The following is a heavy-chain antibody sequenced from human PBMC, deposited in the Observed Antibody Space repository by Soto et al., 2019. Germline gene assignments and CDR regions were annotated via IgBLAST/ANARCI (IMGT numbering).Heavy chain of an antibody. Sequence: GSLRLSCAASGFTFSDYYMSWIRQAPGKGLEWVSYISSSSSYTNYADSVKGRFTISRDNAKNSLYLQMNSLRAEDTAVYYCARVVTGILTGYSYYFDYWGQGTLVTVSS. CDR2: ISSSSSYT. V-gene: IGHV3-11*05. CDR3: ARVVTGILTGYSYYFDY. CDR1: GFTFSDYY. J-gene: IGHJ4*02. D-gene: IGHD3-9*01.